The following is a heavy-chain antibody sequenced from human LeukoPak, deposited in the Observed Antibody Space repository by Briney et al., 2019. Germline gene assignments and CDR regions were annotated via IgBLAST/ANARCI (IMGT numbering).Heavy chain of an antibody. J-gene: IGHJ4*01. V-gene: IGHV3-53*05. CDR1: GFTVSTDY. D-gene: IGHD5-24*01. CDR3: VRVEMATKIFEF. CDR2: IYTGDAT. Sequence: GGSLRLSCAASGFTVSTDYMSWVRQAPGKGLEWVSIIYTGDATHYTGSVKGRFTISRDDSKNTLLLQMNSLRSEDTAVYYCVRVEMATKIFEFWGQGTLVTVSS.